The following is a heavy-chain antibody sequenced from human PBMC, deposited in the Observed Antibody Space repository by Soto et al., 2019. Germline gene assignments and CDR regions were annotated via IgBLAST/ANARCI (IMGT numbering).Heavy chain of an antibody. D-gene: IGHD5-12*01. CDR2: IHPGYSDI. J-gene: IGHJ4*02. CDR3: ARHTNGYNPIXY. V-gene: IGHV5-51*01. Sequence: GEALKISCEGSGYDFNTYWIGWVRQMPGKGLELMVIIHPGYSDIRYSPSFQGQVTISADTSINTAHLQWSSLKASDTAMYYCARHTNGYNPIXYWGQGTLVTVXS. CDR1: GYDFNTYW.